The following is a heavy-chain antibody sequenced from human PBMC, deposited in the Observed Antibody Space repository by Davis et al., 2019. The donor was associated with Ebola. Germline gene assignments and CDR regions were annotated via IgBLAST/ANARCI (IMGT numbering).Heavy chain of an antibody. D-gene: IGHD6-19*01. CDR3: AREIGYIAVAFLNYFDY. CDR2: TYYRSKWYN. Sequence: SQTLSLTCAISGDRVSRNSAAWNWIRQSPSRALEWLGRTYYRSKWYNDYAVSVKSRITINPDTSKNQFSLQLNSVTPEDTAVYYCAREIGYIAVAFLNYFDYWGQGTLVTVSS. J-gene: IGHJ4*02. V-gene: IGHV6-1*01. CDR1: GDRVSRNSAA.